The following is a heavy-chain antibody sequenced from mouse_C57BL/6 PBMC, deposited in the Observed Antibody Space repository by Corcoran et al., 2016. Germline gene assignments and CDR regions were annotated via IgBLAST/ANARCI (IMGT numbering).Heavy chain of an antibody. V-gene: IGHV13-2*01. Sequence: QVQLVETGGDLVRPGNSLKLSCVTSGFTFSDYRMHWLRQPPGKRLEWIAVIPVKSDNFGANYAESVKGRFAISRDDSKSSVYLEMNRLREEDTATYVCSRGNSDGFPDWGQGTLVTVSA. D-gene: IGHD2-1*01. CDR2: IPVKSDNFGA. CDR3: SRGNSDGFPD. J-gene: IGHJ3*01. CDR1: GFTFSDYR.